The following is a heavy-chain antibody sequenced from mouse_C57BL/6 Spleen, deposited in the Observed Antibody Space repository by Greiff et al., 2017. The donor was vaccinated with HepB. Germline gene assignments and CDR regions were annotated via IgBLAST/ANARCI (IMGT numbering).Heavy chain of an antibody. CDR1: GFTFSSYA. CDR2: ISSGGDYI. V-gene: IGHV5-9-1*02. J-gene: IGHJ1*03. CDR3: TRVVTDWYFDV. D-gene: IGHD1-1*01. Sequence: DVKLQESGEGLVKPGGSLKLSCAASGFTFSSYAMSWVRQTPEKRLEWVAYISSGGDYIYYADTVKGRFTISRDNARNTLYLQMSSLKSEDTAMYYCTRVVTDWYFDVWGTGTTVTVSS.